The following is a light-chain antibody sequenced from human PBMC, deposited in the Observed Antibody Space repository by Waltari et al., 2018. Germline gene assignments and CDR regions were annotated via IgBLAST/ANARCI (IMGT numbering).Light chain of an antibody. J-gene: IGKJ2*01. CDR1: ESVSSN. Sequence: EIVMTQSPTTLSVSPGESATLSCRASESVSSNLAWYQQKPGQAPRLLMYSRSTRATGIPARFSGSGSGREFTLTISSLQSEDFAVYYCQQYNTWPPYTFGQGTKLEIK. V-gene: IGKV3-15*01. CDR2: SRS. CDR3: QQYNTWPPYT.